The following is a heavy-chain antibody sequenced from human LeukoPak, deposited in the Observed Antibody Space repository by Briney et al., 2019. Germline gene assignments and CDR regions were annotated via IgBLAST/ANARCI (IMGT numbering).Heavy chain of an antibody. CDR2: IYHSGST. Sequence: SQTLSLTCAVSGGSISSGGYSWGWIRQPPGKGLEWIGYIYHSGSTYYNPSLKSRVTISVDRSKNQFSLKLSSVTAADTAVYYCARVLVRGVTDAFDIWGQGTMVTVSS. V-gene: IGHV4-30-2*01. CDR1: GGSISSGGYS. CDR3: ARVLVRGVTDAFDI. J-gene: IGHJ3*02. D-gene: IGHD3-10*01.